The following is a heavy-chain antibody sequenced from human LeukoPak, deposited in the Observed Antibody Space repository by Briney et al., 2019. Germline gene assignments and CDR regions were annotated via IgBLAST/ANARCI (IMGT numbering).Heavy chain of an antibody. CDR2: ISAYNGNT. Sequence: GASVKVSCKASGYTFTSYGISWVRQAPGQGLEWMGWISAYNGNTNYAQKLQGRVTMTTDTSTSTAYMELRSLRSDDTAAYYCARDGSGRLATPQYYYGMDVWGQGTTVTVSS. CDR3: ARDGSGRLATPQYYYGMDV. CDR1: GYTFTSYG. J-gene: IGHJ6*02. V-gene: IGHV1-18*01. D-gene: IGHD1-26*01.